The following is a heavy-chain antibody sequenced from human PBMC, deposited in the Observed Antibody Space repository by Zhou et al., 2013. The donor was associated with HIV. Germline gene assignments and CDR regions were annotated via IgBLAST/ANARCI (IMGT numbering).Heavy chain of an antibody. CDR2: FDPEDGET. D-gene: IGHD1-26*01. CDR1: GYTLTELS. J-gene: IGHJ4*02. CDR3: ARVGRSTFSALDLAY. V-gene: IGHV1-24*01. Sequence: QVQLVQSGAEVKSPGSSVKVSCKVSGYTLTELSMHWVRQAPGKGLEWMGGFDPEDGETIYAQKFQGRVTMTRDTSTSTVYMELRSLRSEDTAVYYCARVGRSTFSALDLAYWGQGTLPHRLL.